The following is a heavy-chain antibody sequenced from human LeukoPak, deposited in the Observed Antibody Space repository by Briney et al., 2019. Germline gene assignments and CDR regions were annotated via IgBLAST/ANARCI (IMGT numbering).Heavy chain of an antibody. CDR2: VHHTGRA. V-gene: IGHV4-39*07. CDR1: GDSISGSNYH. J-gene: IGHJ5*02. CDR3: AREPDA. Sequence: SETLSLTCTVSGDSISGSNYHWGWIRQPPGKGLEWLGTVHHTGRAFYNPSLRGPTTVSVDTSKNQFSLKLTSVTAADTAVYYCAREPDAWGQGTLVTVSS.